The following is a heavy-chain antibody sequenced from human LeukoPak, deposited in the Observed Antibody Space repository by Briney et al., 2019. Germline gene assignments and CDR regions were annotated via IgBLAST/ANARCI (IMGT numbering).Heavy chain of an antibody. CDR2: IIPIFGTA. J-gene: IGHJ3*02. CDR3: ARDPLGTTAAFDI. CDR1: GGTFSSYA. Sequence: SVKVSCKASGGTFSSYAISWVRQAPGHGLEWMGGIIPIFGTANYAQKFQGRVTITADESTSTAYMELSSLRSEDTAVYYCARDPLGTTAAFDIWGQGTMVTVSS. D-gene: IGHD1-1*01. V-gene: IGHV1-69*13.